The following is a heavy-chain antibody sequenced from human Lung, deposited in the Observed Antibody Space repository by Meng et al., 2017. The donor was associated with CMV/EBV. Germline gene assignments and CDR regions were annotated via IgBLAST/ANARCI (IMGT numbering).Heavy chain of an antibody. D-gene: IGHD6-6*01. CDR3: ARDSSSSYYYYVMDV. CDR1: GFTFSSYS. CDR2: ISSSSSYI. J-gene: IGHJ6*04. V-gene: IGHV3-21*01. Sequence: GEXXKISCAASGFTFSSYSMNWVRQAPGKGLEWVSSISSSSSYIYYADSVKGRFTISRDNAKNSLYLQMNSLRAEDTAVYYCARDSSSSYYYYVMDVWGEGXTVTVSS.